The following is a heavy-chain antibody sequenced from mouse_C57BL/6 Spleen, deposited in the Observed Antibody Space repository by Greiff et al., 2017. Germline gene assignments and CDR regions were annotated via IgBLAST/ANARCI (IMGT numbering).Heavy chain of an antibody. CDR3: TTYYYGSSGYFDV. V-gene: IGHV14-1*01. J-gene: IGHJ1*03. CDR2: IDPEDGDT. D-gene: IGHD1-1*01. CDR1: GFNIKDYY. Sequence: VQLQQSGAELVRPGASVKLSCTASGFNIKDYYMHWVKQRPEQGLEWIGRIDPEDGDTESALKFQGKATMTADTSSNTAYLQLSSLTSEDTAVYYCTTYYYGSSGYFDVWGTRTTVAV.